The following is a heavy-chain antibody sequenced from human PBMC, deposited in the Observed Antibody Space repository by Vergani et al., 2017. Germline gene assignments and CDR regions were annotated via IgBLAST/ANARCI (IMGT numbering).Heavy chain of an antibody. D-gene: IGHD3-22*01. CDR2: IYYSGST. Sequence: QVQLQESGPGLVKPSETLSLTCTVSGGSISSYYWSWIRQPPGKGLEWIGYIYYSGSTNYNPSLKSRGTISVDTSKNQFSLKLSSVTAADTAVYYCARADSSGYYPDWYFDLWGRGTLVTVSS. J-gene: IGHJ2*01. CDR1: GGSISSYY. V-gene: IGHV4-59*01. CDR3: ARADSSGYYPDWYFDL.